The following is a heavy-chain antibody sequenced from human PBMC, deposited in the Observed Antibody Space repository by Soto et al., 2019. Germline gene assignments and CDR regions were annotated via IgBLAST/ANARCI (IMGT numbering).Heavy chain of an antibody. D-gene: IGHD1-26*01. CDR3: AKGNILGHARSGFE. V-gene: IGHV3-23*01. CDR2: TGYGGSVDDT. CDR1: GFSFRSYA. J-gene: IGHJ4*02. Sequence: EVQLLESGGVLVQPGGSLRLSCAASGFSFRSYAMTWVLQAPGEGLEWVSTTGYGGSVDDTYYADSVKGRFTISRDNSKNILFLQMNSLRADDTAIYYCAKGNILGHARSGFEWGQGTLVTVSS.